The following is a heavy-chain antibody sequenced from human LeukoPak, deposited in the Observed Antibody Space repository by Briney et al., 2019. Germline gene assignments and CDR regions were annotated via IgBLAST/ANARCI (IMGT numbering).Heavy chain of an antibody. CDR1: GYTFTSYY. J-gene: IGHJ3*02. D-gene: IGHD1-26*01. V-gene: IGHV1-46*01. CDR3: ARKRVKWELGDDAFDI. CDR2: INPSGGST. Sequence: ASVKVSCKASGYTFTSYYMHWVRQAPGQGLAWMGIINPSGGSTSYAQKFQGRVTMTRDTSTSTVYMELSSLRSEDTAVYYCARKRVKWELGDDAFDIWGQGTMVTVSS.